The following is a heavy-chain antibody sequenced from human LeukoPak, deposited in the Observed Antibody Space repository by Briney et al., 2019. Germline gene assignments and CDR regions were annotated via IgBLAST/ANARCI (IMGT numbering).Heavy chain of an antibody. J-gene: IGHJ6*03. CDR2: VSGGDAT. D-gene: IGHD1-14*01. CDR3: AKNHEALPYYYYMDV. Sequence: GGSLRLSCAASGFTFSSYGMSWVRQAPGKGLEWVSTVSGGDATYYADSVKGRFTISRDNSKNVLYLQMSSLRAEDTAVYYCAKNHEALPYYYYMDVWGKGTTVTVSS. CDR1: GFTFSSYG. V-gene: IGHV3-23*01.